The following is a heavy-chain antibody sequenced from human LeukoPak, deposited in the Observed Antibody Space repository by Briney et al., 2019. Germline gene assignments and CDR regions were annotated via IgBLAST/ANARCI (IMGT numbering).Heavy chain of an antibody. CDR3: AREAHGAKSGAFDF. V-gene: IGHV4-59*01. Sequence: PSETLSLTCSVSGGSLSGYYWSWIRQPPGKGLEWVGDIAPGGNYKNRPSPLARVTMSLDTSKNHFSLLLSSVTAADTAVYFCAREAHGAKSGAFDFWG. CDR2: IAPGGNY. CDR1: GGSLSGYY. D-gene: IGHD4-23*01. J-gene: IGHJ4*01.